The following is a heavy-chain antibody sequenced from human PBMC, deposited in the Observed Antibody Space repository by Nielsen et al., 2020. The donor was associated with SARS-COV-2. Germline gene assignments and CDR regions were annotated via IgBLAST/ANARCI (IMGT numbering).Heavy chain of an antibody. V-gene: IGHV4-61*02. J-gene: IGHJ5*02. CDR3: AKELSDCNESPCHRLGFDP. CDR1: GGSISSGNYY. CDR2: FYTSGST. D-gene: IGHD2/OR15-2a*01. Sequence: SETLSLTCSVSGGSISSGNYYWNWVRQPAGKGLEWIGRFYTSGSTIYNPSLKSRVTISVDTSNNRFSLKLNSVTAADTAIYFCAKELSDCNESPCHRLGFDPWGQGTLVTVSS.